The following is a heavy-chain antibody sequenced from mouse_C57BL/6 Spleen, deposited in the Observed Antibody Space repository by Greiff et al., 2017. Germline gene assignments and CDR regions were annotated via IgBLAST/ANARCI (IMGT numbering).Heavy chain of an antibody. J-gene: IGHJ4*01. V-gene: IGHV1-82*01. CDR3: ARSDYYGYGRGYAMDY. CDR1: GYAFSSSW. Sequence: QVQLQQSGPELVKPGASVKISCKASGYAFSSSWMNWVKQRPGKGLEWIGRIYPGDGDTNYNGKFKGKATLTADKSSSTAYMQLSSLTSEDSAVYFCARSDYYGYGRGYAMDYWGQGTSVTVSS. D-gene: IGHD2-2*01. CDR2: IYPGDGDT.